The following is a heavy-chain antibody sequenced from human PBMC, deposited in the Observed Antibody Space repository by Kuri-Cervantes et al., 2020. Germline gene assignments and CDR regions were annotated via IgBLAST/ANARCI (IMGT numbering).Heavy chain of an antibody. V-gene: IGHV3-23*01. J-gene: IGHJ4*02. CDR3: AKDHQGVVPDCFDS. Sequence: WGSLRLSCAASGFSFSTYAMNWVRQAPGKGLEWVSGITGSGYNTYYVDSVKGRFTISRDNSKNTLYLQINSLRAEDTALYYCAKDHQGVVPDCFDSWGQGTLVTVSS. CDR1: GFSFSTYA. CDR2: ITGSGYNT. D-gene: IGHD3-10*01.